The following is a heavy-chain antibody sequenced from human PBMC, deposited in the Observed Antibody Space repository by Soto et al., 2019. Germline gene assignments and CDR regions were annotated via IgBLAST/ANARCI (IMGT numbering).Heavy chain of an antibody. V-gene: IGHV3-33*01. Sequence: GGSLRLSCAASGFTFSSYGMHWVRQAPGKGLEWVAVIWYDGSNKYYADSVKGRFTISRDNSKNTLYLQMNSLRAEDTAVYYCARTDMVRGVIIYGMDVWGQGTTVTVSS. CDR2: IWYDGSNK. D-gene: IGHD3-10*01. CDR3: ARTDMVRGVIIYGMDV. CDR1: GFTFSSYG. J-gene: IGHJ6*02.